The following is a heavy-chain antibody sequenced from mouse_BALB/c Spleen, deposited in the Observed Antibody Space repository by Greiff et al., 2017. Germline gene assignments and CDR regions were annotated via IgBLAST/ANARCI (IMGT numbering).Heavy chain of an antibody. V-gene: IGHV14-4*02. J-gene: IGHJ4*01. CDR2: IDPENGDT. D-gene: IGHD3-1*01. CDR1: GFNIKDYY. Sequence: EVKLVESGAELVRSGASVKLSCTASGFNIKDYYMHWVKQRPEQGLEWIGWIDPENGDTEYAPKFQGKATMTADTSSNTAYLQLSSLTSEDTAVYYCNAGPARATSYWGQGTSVTVSS. CDR3: NAGPARATSY.